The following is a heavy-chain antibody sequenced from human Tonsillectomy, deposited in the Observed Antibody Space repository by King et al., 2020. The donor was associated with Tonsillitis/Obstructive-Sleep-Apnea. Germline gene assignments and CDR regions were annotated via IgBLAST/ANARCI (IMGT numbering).Heavy chain of an antibody. CDR1: GFTFSTYA. J-gene: IGHJ3*02. CDR3: ARERDCSSTSCYNAFAI. D-gene: IGHD2-2*02. V-gene: IGHV3-30*04. Sequence: VQLVESGGGVVQPGRSLRLSCAASGFTFSTYAMHWVRQAPGKGLEWVAVLSYDGNNKYDADSVKGRFTISRDNSKNTLYLQMNSLRAEDTAVYYCARERDCSSTSCYNAFAIWARGPMLPVS. CDR2: LSYDGNNK.